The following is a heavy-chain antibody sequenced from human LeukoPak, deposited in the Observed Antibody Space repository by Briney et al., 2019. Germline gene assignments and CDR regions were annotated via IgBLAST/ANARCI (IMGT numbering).Heavy chain of an antibody. Sequence: ASVTLSRKASGSTFTIYGNSWLRQAPGQALEWLGWISAYNGNTNYAQKLHGRVTMTTDTSTSTAYMELRSMRSDDTAVYYYARIPQRYYDTYFDYWGEGTLVTVSS. CDR2: ISAYNGNT. J-gene: IGHJ4*02. D-gene: IGHD3-22*01. CDR3: ARIPQRYYDTYFDY. CDR1: GSTFTIYG. V-gene: IGHV1-18*01.